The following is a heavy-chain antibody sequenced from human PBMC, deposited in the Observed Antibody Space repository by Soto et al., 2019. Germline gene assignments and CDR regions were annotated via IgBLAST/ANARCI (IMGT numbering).Heavy chain of an antibody. J-gene: IGHJ4*02. CDR1: GFIFSGYW. CDR3: ARGGWFGESPPKFYVDY. V-gene: IGHV3-74*01. CDR2: INNDGSST. D-gene: IGHD3-10*01. Sequence: EVQLVESGGGLVQPGGSLRLSCTASGFIFSGYWLHWVRQAPGKGLVWVSRINNDGSSTTYADSVKGRVTISRYNAKKRLYLPMNSLRVEDTAVYYCARGGWFGESPPKFYVDYWGQGTLVTVSS.